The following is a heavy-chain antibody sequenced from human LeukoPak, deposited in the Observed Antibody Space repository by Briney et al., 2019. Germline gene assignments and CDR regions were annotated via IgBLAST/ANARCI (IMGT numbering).Heavy chain of an antibody. D-gene: IGHD1-1*01. Sequence: ASGKFFCKSSGNTVITYYMHWVPQAPGARGEGLGIINPSGGSTNYAHYAQKFQGRVTMTRDTSTSTVYMELSSLRSEDTAVYYCATETRTTSSFDYWGQGTLVTVSS. J-gene: IGHJ4*02. CDR2: INPSGGST. CDR3: ATETRTTSSFDY. CDR1: GNTVITYY. V-gene: IGHV1-46*01.